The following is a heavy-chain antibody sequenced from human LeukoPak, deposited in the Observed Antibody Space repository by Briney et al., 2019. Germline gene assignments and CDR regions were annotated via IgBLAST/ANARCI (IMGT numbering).Heavy chain of an antibody. Sequence: SETLSLTCTVSGGSISSYYWSWIRQPPGKGLEWIGYIYYSGSTNYNPSLKSRVTISVDTSKNQFSLKLSSVTAADTAVYYCARYYSSSRGFDYWGQGTLVTVSS. V-gene: IGHV4-59*08. D-gene: IGHD6-13*01. CDR2: IYYSGST. J-gene: IGHJ4*02. CDR3: ARYYSSSRGFDY. CDR1: GGSISSYY.